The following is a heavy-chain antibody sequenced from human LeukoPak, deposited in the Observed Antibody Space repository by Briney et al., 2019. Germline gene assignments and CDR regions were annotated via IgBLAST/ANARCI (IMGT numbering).Heavy chain of an antibody. D-gene: IGHD3-3*01. J-gene: IGHJ6*03. Sequence: GASVKVSCKASGYTFSGYYMHRVRQAPGQGLEWVGWINPNSGNTGYAQKFQGRVTITRNTSISTAYMELSSLRSEDTAVYYCARGVWYYDFWSGYYGAREGYYYYYMDVWGKGTTVTVSS. CDR3: ARGVWYYDFWSGYYGAREGYYYYYMDV. CDR2: INPNSGNT. CDR1: GYTFSGYY. V-gene: IGHV1-8*03.